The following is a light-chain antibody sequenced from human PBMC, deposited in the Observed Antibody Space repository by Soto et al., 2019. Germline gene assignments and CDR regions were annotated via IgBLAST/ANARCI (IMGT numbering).Light chain of an antibody. CDR2: DAS. Sequence: DIQMTQSPSTLSASVGDRVTITCRASQSISSWLAWYQQKPGKAPKLLIYDASSLESRVPSRFSGSGSGTEFTLTISSLQPDDFATYYCQQYNSYSPSLTFGGGTKVDIK. V-gene: IGKV1-5*01. CDR1: QSISSW. CDR3: QQYNSYSPSLT. J-gene: IGKJ4*01.